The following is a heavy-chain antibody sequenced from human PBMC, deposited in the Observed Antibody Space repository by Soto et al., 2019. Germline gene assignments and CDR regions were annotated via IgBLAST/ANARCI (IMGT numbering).Heavy chain of an antibody. CDR1: GFTFSSFA. CDR2: ISASGGSK. CDR3: AGMRVGPTRGPANMDG. J-gene: IGHJ6*01. V-gene: IGHV3-23*01. Sequence: GGSLRLSCSASGFTFSSFAMSWVRQAPGKGLEWVSAISASGGSKYYADSVNGRFTISRDNPKNTLYLQINSLRAADTAVYVCAGMRVGPTRGPANMDGWGQGTTVTVSS. D-gene: IGHD1-26*01.